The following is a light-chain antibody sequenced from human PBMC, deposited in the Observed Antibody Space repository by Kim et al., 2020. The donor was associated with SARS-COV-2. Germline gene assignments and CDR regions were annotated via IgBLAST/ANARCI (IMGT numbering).Light chain of an antibody. CDR2: GAS. CDR1: QSVSSN. J-gene: IGKJ1*01. CDR3: QQYNNWPPWT. V-gene: IGKV3-15*01. Sequence: SPGERATLSCRASQSVSSNLACYQQKPGQAPSLLIYGASTRATGIPARFSGSGSGTEFTLTISSMQSADFAVYYCQQYNNWPPWTFGQGTKVDIK.